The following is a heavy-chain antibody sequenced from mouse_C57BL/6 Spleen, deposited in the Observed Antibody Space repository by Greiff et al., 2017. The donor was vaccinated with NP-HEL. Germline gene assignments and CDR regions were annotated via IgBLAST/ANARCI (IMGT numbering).Heavy chain of an antibody. J-gene: IGHJ3*01. V-gene: IGHV5-4*01. D-gene: IGHD2-2*01. CDR3: ARGGSTMVTTKAWFAY. CDR1: GFTFSSYA. CDR2: ISDGGSYT. Sequence: EVQLVESGGGLVKPGGSLKLSCAASGFTFSSYAMSWVRQTPEKRLEWVATISDGGSYTYYPDNVKGRFTISRDNAKNNLYLQMSQLKSEDTAMYYCARGGSTMVTTKAWFAYWGQGTLVTVSA.